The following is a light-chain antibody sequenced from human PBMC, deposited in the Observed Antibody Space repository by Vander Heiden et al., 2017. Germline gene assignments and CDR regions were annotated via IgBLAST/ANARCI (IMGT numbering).Light chain of an antibody. V-gene: IGKV4-1*01. J-gene: IGKJ2*01. CDR1: QWVLYSSNNKNY. Sequence: DIVMTQSPDSLAVSLGERATNNCKSSQWVLYSSNNKNYLAWYQQKPGQPPKLLIYWASTRESGVPDRFSGSGFGTYFTLTISSLQAEDVAVYYCQQYYSTPHTFGQGTKLEIK. CDR3: QQYYSTPHT. CDR2: WAS.